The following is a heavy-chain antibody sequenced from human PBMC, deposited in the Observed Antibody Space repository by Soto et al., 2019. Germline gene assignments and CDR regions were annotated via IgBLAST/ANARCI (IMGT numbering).Heavy chain of an antibody. CDR3: ARSLTYYYETSGYYLGNI. V-gene: IGHV1-69*01. Sequence: QVQLVQSGAEVKKPGSSVKVSCKASGGTFSQYAISWVRQAPGQGLEWMGGIIPIFESGNYAQKFQDRVTITAEESTSTAYMELTSLTPEDTAVYYCARSLTYYYETSGYYLGNIWGQGTLVIVSS. J-gene: IGHJ4*02. D-gene: IGHD3-22*01. CDR2: IIPIFESG. CDR1: GGTFSQYA.